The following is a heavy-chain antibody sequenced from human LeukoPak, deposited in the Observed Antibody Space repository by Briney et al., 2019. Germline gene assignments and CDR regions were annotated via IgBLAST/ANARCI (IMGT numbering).Heavy chain of an antibody. V-gene: IGHV3-30*18. Sequence: TGRSLRLSSAASGFTFSSYGMHWVRQAPGKGLEWVAVISYDGSNKYYADSVKGRFTISRDNSKNTLYLQMNSLRAEDTAVYYCAKDLIGLLWFGESPFDYWGQGTLVTVSS. CDR2: ISYDGSNK. J-gene: IGHJ4*02. CDR1: GFTFSSYG. D-gene: IGHD3-10*01. CDR3: AKDLIGLLWFGESPFDY.